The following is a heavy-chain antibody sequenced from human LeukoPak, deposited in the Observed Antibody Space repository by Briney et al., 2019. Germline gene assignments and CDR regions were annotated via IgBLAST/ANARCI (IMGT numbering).Heavy chain of an antibody. CDR1: AFTFNTFDNFA. Sequence: GGSLRLSCSVSAFTFNTFDNFAMSWIRQAPGKGLEWVSAISGSASSTYHADSVKGRFTISRDNSKNTLYLQMNSLRAEDTAVYYCAKDRRLAAFDYGGQGTLVTVSS. J-gene: IGHJ4*02. D-gene: IGHD6-25*01. CDR2: ISGSASST. CDR3: AKDRRLAAFDY. V-gene: IGHV3-23*01.